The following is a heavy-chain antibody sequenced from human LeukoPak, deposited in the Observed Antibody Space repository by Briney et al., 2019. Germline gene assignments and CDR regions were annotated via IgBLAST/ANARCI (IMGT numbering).Heavy chain of an antibody. CDR2: IYSGGST. V-gene: IGHV3-53*01. CDR3: ARTLFDHDY. J-gene: IGHJ4*02. Sequence: GGSLRLSCAASGFTFSSYSMNWVRQAPGKGLEWVSVIYSGGSTYYADSVKGRFTISRDNSKNTLYLQMNSLRAEDTAVYYCARTLFDHDYWGQGTLVTVSS. CDR1: GFTFSSYS.